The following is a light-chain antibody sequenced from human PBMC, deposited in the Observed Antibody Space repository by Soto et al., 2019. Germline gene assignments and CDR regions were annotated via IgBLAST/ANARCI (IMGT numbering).Light chain of an antibody. J-gene: IGKJ1*01. CDR2: GVS. Sequence: EIVMTQSPATLSVSPDKRATLSCTASQSVSSNLAWYQQKPGQAPRLVMYGVSTRGAGIPARFSGSGSGTDFNLTINRLPSEDFAFYYCQQYHVAWAFGQGTKVDIK. CDR1: QSVSSN. V-gene: IGKV3-15*01. CDR3: QQYHVAWA.